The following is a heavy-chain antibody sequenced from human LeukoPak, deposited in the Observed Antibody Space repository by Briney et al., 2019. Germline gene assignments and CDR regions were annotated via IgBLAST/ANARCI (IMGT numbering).Heavy chain of an antibody. CDR3: ARDTAVAGTGFDY. D-gene: IGHD6-19*01. CDR1: GFTVSSNY. CDR2: IYSGGST. Sequence: GGSLRLSCAASGFTVSSNYMSWVRQAPGKGLEWVSVIYSGGSTYYADSMKGRFTISRDNSKNTLYLQMNSLRAEDTAVYYCARDTAVAGTGFDYWGQGTLVTVSS. V-gene: IGHV3-66*01. J-gene: IGHJ4*02.